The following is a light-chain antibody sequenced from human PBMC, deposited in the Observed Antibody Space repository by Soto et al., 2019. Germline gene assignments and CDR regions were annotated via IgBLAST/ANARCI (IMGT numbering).Light chain of an antibody. CDR3: HQYGSSLWT. J-gene: IGKJ1*01. Sequence: EIVLTQSPGTPSLYPGQRATLPSRASQSVGSSYLAWYQQKPGQAPRLLIYGASSRATDIPARFSGSGSGTDFTLTISRLEPEDFAVYYCHQYGSSLWTFGQGTKVDIK. CDR1: QSVGSSY. V-gene: IGKV3-20*01. CDR2: GAS.